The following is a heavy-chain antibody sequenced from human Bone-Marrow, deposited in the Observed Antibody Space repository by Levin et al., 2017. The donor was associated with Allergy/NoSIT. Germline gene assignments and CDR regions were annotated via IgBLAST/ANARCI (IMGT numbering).Heavy chain of an antibody. D-gene: IGHD2-2*02. CDR2: ISYDGSNK. CDR3: ARGRGSCSSTSCYTGYFQH. Sequence: PGGSLRLSCAASGFTFSSYAMHWVRQAPGKGLEWVAVISYDGSNKYYADSVKGRFTISRDNSKNTLYLQMNSLRAEDTAVYYCARGRGSCSSTSCYTGYFQHWGQGTLVTVSS. V-gene: IGHV3-30*04. CDR1: GFTFSSYA. J-gene: IGHJ1*01.